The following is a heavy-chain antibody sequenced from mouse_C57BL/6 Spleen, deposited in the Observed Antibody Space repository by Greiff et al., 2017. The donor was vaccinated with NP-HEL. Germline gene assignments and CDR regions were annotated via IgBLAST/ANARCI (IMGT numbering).Heavy chain of an antibody. CDR1: GYTFTSYW. Sequence: VQLQQSGAELVKPGASAKLSCKASGYTFTSYWMHWVKQRPGQGLEWIGMIHPNSGSTNYNEKFKSKATLTVDKSSSTAYMQLSSLTSEDSAVYYCARSVTTVVHFDYWGQGTTLTVSS. D-gene: IGHD1-1*01. CDR2: IHPNSGST. V-gene: IGHV1-64*01. CDR3: ARSVTTVVHFDY. J-gene: IGHJ2*01.